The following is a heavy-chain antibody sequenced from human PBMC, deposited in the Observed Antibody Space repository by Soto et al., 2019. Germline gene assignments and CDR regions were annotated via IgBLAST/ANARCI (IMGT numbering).Heavy chain of an antibody. CDR1: GFTFSSYA. D-gene: IGHD6-19*01. CDR2: MSGGGGNT. Sequence: EVQLLESGGGLVQPGGSLRLSCAASGFTFSSYAMSWVRQTPGKGLEWVSGMSGGGGNTYYADSVTGRFTISRDTSSNTLYLQMNSLRAADPATYYCAKDRGAGGRFSGIAVAGIPSWGQGTLVTVSS. J-gene: IGHJ4*02. CDR3: AKDRGAGGRFSGIAVAGIPS. V-gene: IGHV3-23*01.